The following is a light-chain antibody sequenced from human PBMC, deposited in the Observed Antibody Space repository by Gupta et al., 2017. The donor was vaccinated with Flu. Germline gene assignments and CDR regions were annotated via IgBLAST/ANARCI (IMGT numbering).Light chain of an antibody. J-gene: IGKJ3*01. Sequence: EIVLTQSPGTLSLSPGERATLSCRASQSVSSNYLAWYQHKPGQAPRLLIYGASSRATGVPDRFSGSASGTDFTLTISRLEPEDFAVYYCQQYDYSAFTFGHGTKVDVK. CDR1: QSVSSNY. CDR2: GAS. CDR3: QQYDYSAFT. V-gene: IGKV3-20*01.